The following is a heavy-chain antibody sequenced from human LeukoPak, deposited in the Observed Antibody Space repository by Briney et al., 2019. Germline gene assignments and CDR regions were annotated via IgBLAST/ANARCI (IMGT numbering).Heavy chain of an antibody. CDR2: ISSSGSTI. CDR1: GFTFSDYY. D-gene: IGHD3-10*01. Sequence: GGSLRLSCAASGFTFSDYYMSWIRQAPGKGLEWVSYISSSGSTIYYADSVKGRVTISGDKAKNSLYLQMNSRRAEDTAVYYCAREGNSDYYGSGSYFGPNNWFDPWGQGTLVTVSS. CDR3: AREGNSDYYGSGSYFGPNNWFDP. V-gene: IGHV3-11*01. J-gene: IGHJ5*02.